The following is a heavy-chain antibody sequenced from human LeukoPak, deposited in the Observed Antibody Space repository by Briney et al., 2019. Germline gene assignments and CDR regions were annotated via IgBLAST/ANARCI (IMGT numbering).Heavy chain of an antibody. Sequence: GGSLRLSCAASGFTFSSYAMNWVRLAPGKGLEWVSIISGSGSSTYYADSVKGRFTISRANSKNTLHLQMNSLRVEDTAVYYCAKHYDSSGYYPFDYWGQGTLVTVSS. D-gene: IGHD3-22*01. J-gene: IGHJ4*02. CDR3: AKHYDSSGYYPFDY. CDR1: GFTFSSYA. CDR2: ISGSGSST. V-gene: IGHV3-23*01.